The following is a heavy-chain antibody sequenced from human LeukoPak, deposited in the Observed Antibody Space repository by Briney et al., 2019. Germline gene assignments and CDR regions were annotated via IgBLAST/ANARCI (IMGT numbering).Heavy chain of an antibody. CDR1: GGSISSGDYY. CDR2: IYYSGSN. J-gene: IGHJ5*02. Sequence: SETLSLTCTVSGGSISSGDYYWRWIRQPPGKGRVGIGYIYYSGSNYYDPSLKSRVTMSVDTSKNQFSLMLSSVTAADTAVYYCARVVVVAATGIRFDPWGQGTLVTVSS. CDR3: ARVVVVAATGIRFDP. D-gene: IGHD2-15*01. V-gene: IGHV4-30-4*08.